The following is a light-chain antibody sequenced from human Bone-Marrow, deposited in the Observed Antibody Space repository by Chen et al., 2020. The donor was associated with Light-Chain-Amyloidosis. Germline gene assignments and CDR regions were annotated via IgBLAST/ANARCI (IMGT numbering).Light chain of an antibody. Sequence: SALTQPPSVSGSPGQSIPISCTRTSSDVGGDNHVSWYQQHPDKAPKLMIYEVTNRPSWVPDRFSGSKSDNTAALTISGLQTEDEADYFCSSYTITNTLVFGSGTRVTVL. J-gene: IGLJ1*01. V-gene: IGLV2-14*01. CDR1: SSDVGGDNH. CDR3: SSYTITNTLV. CDR2: EVT.